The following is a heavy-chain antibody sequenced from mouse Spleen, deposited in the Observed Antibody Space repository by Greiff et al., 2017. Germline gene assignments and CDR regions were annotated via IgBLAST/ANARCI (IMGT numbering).Heavy chain of an antibody. J-gene: IGHJ4*01. Sequence: EVKLVESGPGLVKPSQSLSLTCSVTGYSITSGYYWNWIRQFPGNKLEWMGYISYDGSNNYNPSLKNRISITRDTSKNQFFLKLNSVTTEDTATYYCARRDYGRESYAVDYWGQGTSVTVSS. CDR1: GYSITSGYY. D-gene: IGHD1-1*01. CDR3: ARRDYGRESYAVDY. CDR2: ISYDGSN. V-gene: IGHV3-6*01.